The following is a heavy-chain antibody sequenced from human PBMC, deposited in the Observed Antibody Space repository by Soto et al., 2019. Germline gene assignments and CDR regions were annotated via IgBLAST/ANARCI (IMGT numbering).Heavy chain of an antibody. V-gene: IGHV3-33*01. Sequence: GGSLRLSCAASGFTFSSYGMHWVRQAPGKGLEWVAVIWYDGSNKYYADSVKGRFTISRDNSKNTLYLQMNSLRAEDTAVYYCASGMPSSGFFSMDYWGQGTLVTVSS. CDR3: ASGMPSSGFFSMDY. CDR2: IWYDGSNK. J-gene: IGHJ4*02. CDR1: GFTFSSYG. D-gene: IGHD3-22*01.